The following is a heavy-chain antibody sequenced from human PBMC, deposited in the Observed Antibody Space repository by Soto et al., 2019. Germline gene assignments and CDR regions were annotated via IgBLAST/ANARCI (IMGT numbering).Heavy chain of an antibody. CDR3: AKGQGYCISSSCYYYYYGMDV. CDR2: ISYDGSKE. Sequence: GGSLRLSCAASGFPFSNYVMHWVRQTPGKGLEWVAVISYDGSKEYYGDSVKGRFTISRDNSKNTLYLQMNSLRAEDTAAYYCAKGQGYCISSSCYYYYYGMDVWGQGTTVTVSS. D-gene: IGHD2-2*01. CDR1: GFPFSNYV. J-gene: IGHJ6*02. V-gene: IGHV3-30*18.